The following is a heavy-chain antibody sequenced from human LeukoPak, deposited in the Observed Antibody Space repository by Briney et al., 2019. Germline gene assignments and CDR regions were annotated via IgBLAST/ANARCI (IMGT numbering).Heavy chain of an antibody. V-gene: IGHV3-21*01. J-gene: IGHJ4*02. Sequence: GGSLRLSCAASGFTFSSYSMNWVRQAPGKGLEWVSSISSSSSYIYYADSVKGRFTISRDNAKNSMYLQMNSLRAADTAVYYCARDRSGYAQYYFDYWGQGTLVTVSS. CDR3: ARDRSGYAQYYFDY. D-gene: IGHD5-12*01. CDR1: GFTFSSYS. CDR2: ISSSSSYI.